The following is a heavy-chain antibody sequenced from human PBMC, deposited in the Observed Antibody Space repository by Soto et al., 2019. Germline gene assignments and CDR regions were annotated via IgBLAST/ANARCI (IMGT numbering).Heavy chain of an antibody. CDR2: IYSGGST. J-gene: IGHJ6*02. CDR1: GFTVGSNY. Sequence: PGGSLRLSCAASGFTVGSNYMSWVRQAPGKGLEWVSVIYSGGSTYYADSVKGRFTISRDNSKNTLYLQMNSLRAEDTAVYYCASKTVAGTSAYYYYGMDVWGQGTTVTVSS. CDR3: ASKTVAGTSAYYYYGMDV. V-gene: IGHV3-53*01. D-gene: IGHD6-19*01.